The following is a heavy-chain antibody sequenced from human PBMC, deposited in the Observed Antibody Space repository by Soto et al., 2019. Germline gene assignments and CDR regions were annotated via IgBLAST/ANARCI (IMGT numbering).Heavy chain of an antibody. V-gene: IGHV1-69*02. D-gene: IGHD5-12*01. CDR2: ITPILGVT. CDR1: GGTLNSNT. CDR3: ARWNEVAIIKETPYYYYGMDV. J-gene: IGHJ6*02. Sequence: QVQLVQSGAEVKKPGSSVNVSCEASGGTLNSNTITWVRQAPGQRLEWVGKITPILGVTTYAQRFQGRVTTTADKSTRTVYMDLSGLTSEDSAVYYCARWNEVAIIKETPYYYYGMDVWGQGTTVTVSS.